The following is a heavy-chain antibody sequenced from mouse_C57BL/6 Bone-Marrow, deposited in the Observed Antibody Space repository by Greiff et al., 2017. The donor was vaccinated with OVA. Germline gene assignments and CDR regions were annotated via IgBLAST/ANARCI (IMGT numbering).Heavy chain of an antibody. V-gene: IGHV2-6-1*01. CDR2: IWSDGST. Sequence: VQLQESGPGLVAPSQSLSITCTVSGFSLTSYGVHWVRQPPGKGLEWLVVIWSDGSTTYNSALKSRLSIIKDNSKSQVFLKMNSLQTDDTAMYYCARHYGYPYYYAMDYWGQGTSVTVSS. J-gene: IGHJ4*01. D-gene: IGHD2-2*01. CDR3: ARHYGYPYYYAMDY. CDR1: GFSLTSYG.